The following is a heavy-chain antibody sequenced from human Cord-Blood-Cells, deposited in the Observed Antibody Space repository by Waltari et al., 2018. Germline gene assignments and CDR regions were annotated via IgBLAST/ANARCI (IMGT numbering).Heavy chain of an antibody. CDR2: IDWDDDK. D-gene: IGHD7-27*01. J-gene: IGHJ4*02. CDR1: GFSLSTSGMR. Sequence: QVTLRESGPALVKPPQTLTLTWSLSGFSLSTSGMRVSWIRQPPGKALEWLALIDWDDDKYYSTSLKTRLTISKDTSKNQVVLTMTNMDPVDTATYYCARIRAGEQDYWGQGTLVTVSS. V-gene: IGHV2-70*01. CDR3: ARIRAGEQDY.